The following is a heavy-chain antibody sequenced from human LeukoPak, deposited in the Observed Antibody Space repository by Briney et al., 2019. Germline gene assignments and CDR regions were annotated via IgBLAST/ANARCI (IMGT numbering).Heavy chain of an antibody. D-gene: IGHD4-23*01. CDR3: ARVVAATAGYGGVSPHYFDY. Sequence: SETLSLTCTVSGGSISSSSYYWGWIRQPPGKGLEWIGSIYYSGSTYYNPSLKSRVTISVDTSKNQFSLKLSSVTAADTAVYYCARVVAATAGYGGVSPHYFDYWGQGTLVTVSS. CDR2: IYYSGST. J-gene: IGHJ4*02. V-gene: IGHV4-39*07. CDR1: GGSISSSSYY.